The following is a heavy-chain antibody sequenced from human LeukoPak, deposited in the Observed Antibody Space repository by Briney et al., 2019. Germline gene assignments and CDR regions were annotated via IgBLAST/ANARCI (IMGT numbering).Heavy chain of an antibody. CDR2: IKQDGSEK. J-gene: IGHJ6*02. V-gene: IGHV3-7*04. Sequence: GGSLRLSRAASGFTFSSYWMSWVRQAPGKGLEWVANIKQDGSEKYYVDSVKGRFTISRDNAKNSLYLQMNSLRAEDTAVYYCARDPYCSSTSCWGDVWGQGTTVTVSS. D-gene: IGHD2-2*01. CDR1: GFTFSSYW. CDR3: ARDPYCSSTSCWGDV.